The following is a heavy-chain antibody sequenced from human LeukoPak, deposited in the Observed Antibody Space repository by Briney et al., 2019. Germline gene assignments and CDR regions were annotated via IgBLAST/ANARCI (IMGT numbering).Heavy chain of an antibody. D-gene: IGHD6-19*01. CDR3: VLRGAVVAADF. J-gene: IGHJ4*02. Sequence: GGSLRLSCAASGFTFSSYEMNWVRQAPGKGLEWVSYIRSSGSPIYYADSVEGRFTISRDNAKNSLYLQMNSLRAEDTAVYYCVLRGAVVAADFWGQGTLVTVSS. CDR1: GFTFSSYE. V-gene: IGHV3-48*03. CDR2: IRSSGSPI.